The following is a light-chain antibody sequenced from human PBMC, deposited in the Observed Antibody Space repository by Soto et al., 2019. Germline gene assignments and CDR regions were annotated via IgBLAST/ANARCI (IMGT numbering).Light chain of an antibody. Sequence: IVLAQSPYSLSLSPGERATLSCRASQSVTNSFLAWYQQKPGQAPRLLIYGAYTRATGIPARFSGSGSGTDFTLTISSLQSEDFAVYYCQHYNYWPPKTFGQGTKVDVK. CDR2: GAY. J-gene: IGKJ1*01. V-gene: IGKV3-15*01. CDR1: QSVTNS. CDR3: QHYNYWPPKT.